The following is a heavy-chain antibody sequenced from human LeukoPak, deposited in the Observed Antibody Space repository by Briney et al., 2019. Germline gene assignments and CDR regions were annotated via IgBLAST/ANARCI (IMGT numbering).Heavy chain of an antibody. CDR3: AGEGHYYDSTGYYYGGEDY. Sequence: SETLSLTCTVSGGSISSYYWSWIRQPAGKGLEWIGRIYTRGSTNYNPSLKSRVTMSADMSKSQFSLKLSSVTAADAAVYYCAGEGHYYDSTGYYYGGEDYWGQGTLVTVSS. V-gene: IGHV4-4*07. CDR1: GGSISSYY. D-gene: IGHD3-22*01. CDR2: IYTRGST. J-gene: IGHJ4*02.